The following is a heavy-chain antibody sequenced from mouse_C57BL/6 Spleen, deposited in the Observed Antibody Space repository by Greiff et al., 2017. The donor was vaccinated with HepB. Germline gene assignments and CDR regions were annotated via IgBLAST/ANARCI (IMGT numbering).Heavy chain of an antibody. CDR1: GFTFNTYA. J-gene: IGHJ3*01. D-gene: IGHD2-1*01. CDR3: VRDGGNFAWFAY. CDR2: IRSKSSNYAT. Sequence: EVKLVESGGGLVQPKGSLKLSCAASGFTFNTYAMHWVRQAPGKGLEWVARIRSKSSNYATYYYDSVKDRFTISRDDSQSMLYLQMNNLKTEYKAMYYCVRDGGNFAWFAYWGQGTLVTVSA. V-gene: IGHV10-3*01.